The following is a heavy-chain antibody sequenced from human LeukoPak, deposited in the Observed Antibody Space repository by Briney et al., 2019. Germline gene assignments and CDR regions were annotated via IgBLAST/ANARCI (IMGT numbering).Heavy chain of an antibody. D-gene: IGHD3-10*01. Sequence: PSDTLSLTCTVSGYSIYSSNWWGWIRQPPGKGLEWIGYIHYSGSIYYTPSLKSRVTMSVDTSKNQFSLKLSSVTAVDSAVYYCATKPNSVYYFDYWGQGTLVTVSS. J-gene: IGHJ4*02. CDR1: GYSIYSSNW. CDR3: ATKPNSVYYFDY. V-gene: IGHV4-28*05. CDR2: IHYSGSI.